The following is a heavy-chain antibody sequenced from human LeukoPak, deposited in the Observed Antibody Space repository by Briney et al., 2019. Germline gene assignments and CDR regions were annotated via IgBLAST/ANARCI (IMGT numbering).Heavy chain of an antibody. J-gene: IGHJ4*02. V-gene: IGHV1-18*01. CDR1: GYTFTNYG. CDR3: ARGYGYCSAGSCYSDY. CDR2: ISADNGNT. D-gene: IGHD2-15*01. Sequence: ASVKVSCKASGYTFTNYGISWVRQAPGQGLEWMGWISADNGNTYYTQNFQGRVSMTTDTSTSTAYMEVRSLRSDDTAVFYCARGYGYCSAGSCYSDYWGQGTLVTVSS.